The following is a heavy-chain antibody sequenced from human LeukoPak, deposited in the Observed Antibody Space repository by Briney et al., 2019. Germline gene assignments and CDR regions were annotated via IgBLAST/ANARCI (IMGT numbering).Heavy chain of an antibody. D-gene: IGHD2-8*02. CDR2: IYYSGST. Sequence: SETLSLTYTVSGGSISSYYWSWIRQPPGKGLEWIGYIYYSGSTNYNPSLKSRVTISVDTSKNQFSLKLSSVTAADTAVYYCARHLTGKKFRDNWFDPWGQGTLVTVSS. V-gene: IGHV4-59*08. CDR3: ARHLTGKKFRDNWFDP. J-gene: IGHJ5*02. CDR1: GGSISSYY.